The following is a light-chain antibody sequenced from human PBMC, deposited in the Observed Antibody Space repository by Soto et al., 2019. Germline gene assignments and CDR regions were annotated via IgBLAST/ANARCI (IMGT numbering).Light chain of an antibody. Sequence: QSALTQPPSASGSPGQSVTISCTGTSSDVGGYNYVSWYQQHPGKAPKLMIYEVSKRPSGVPDRFSGSKSGNTASLTVSGLQAEHEADYYCSSYAGSNNLYVFGTGTKLTVL. CDR2: EVS. CDR1: SSDVGGYNY. V-gene: IGLV2-8*01. J-gene: IGLJ1*01. CDR3: SSYAGSNNLYV.